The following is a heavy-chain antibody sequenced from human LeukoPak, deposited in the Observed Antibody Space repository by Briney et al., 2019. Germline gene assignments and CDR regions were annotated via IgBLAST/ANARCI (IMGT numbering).Heavy chain of an antibody. CDR3: AREGQPTMITFGGVIVTFNNWFDP. CDR2: ISYDGSNK. J-gene: IGHJ5*02. CDR1: GFTFSSYA. D-gene: IGHD3-16*02. V-gene: IGHV3-30*04. Sequence: GGSLRLSCAASGFTFSSYAMHWVRQAPGKGLEWAAVISYDGSNKYYADSVKGRFTISRDNSKNTLYLQMNSLRAEDTAVYYCAREGQPTMITFGGVIVTFNNWFDPWGQGTLVTVSS.